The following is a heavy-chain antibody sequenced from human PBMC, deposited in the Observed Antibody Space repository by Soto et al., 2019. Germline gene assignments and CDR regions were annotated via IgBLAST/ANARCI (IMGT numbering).Heavy chain of an antibody. D-gene: IGHD5-12*01. Sequence: GGSMKLSCAASGFTFSSYAMFWVRQAPGKGLEWVAVIWDGGVNKYYADSVKGRFTISRDNSKNTLYLQMNSLRAEDTAVYYCARDNPFIVATTNYYFDYWGQGTLVTVSS. CDR1: GFTFSSYA. V-gene: IGHV3-33*08. J-gene: IGHJ4*02. CDR2: IWDGGVNK. CDR3: ARDNPFIVATTNYYFDY.